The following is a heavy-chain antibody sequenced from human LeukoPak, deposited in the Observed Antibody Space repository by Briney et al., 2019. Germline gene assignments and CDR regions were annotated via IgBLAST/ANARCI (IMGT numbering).Heavy chain of an antibody. V-gene: IGHV1-69*01. Sequence: ASVKVSCKASGGTFSSYAIRWVRQAPGQGLEWMGGIFPIFGTANYAQKFQGRVTITADESTSTAYMGLSSLRSEDTAVYYCASGTIRAYAFDIWGQGTMVTVSS. CDR2: IFPIFGTA. D-gene: IGHD1-1*01. CDR1: GGTFSSYA. J-gene: IGHJ3*02. CDR3: ASGTIRAYAFDI.